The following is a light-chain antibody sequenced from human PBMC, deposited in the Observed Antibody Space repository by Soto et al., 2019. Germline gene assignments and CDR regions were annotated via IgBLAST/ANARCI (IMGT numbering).Light chain of an antibody. Sequence: QSVLPPPPSVSGAPGQRVTISCTGSSSNIVAGYDVHLYQQLPGTAPQLLIYGNTNRPSGVPDRFSGSKSVTSASLAITGLQAEDEADEYFQSSDSSRSGCVFGGGTQLTVL. J-gene: IGLJ2*01. CDR3: QSSDSSRSGCV. V-gene: IGLV1-40*01. CDR1: SSNIVAGYD. CDR2: GNT.